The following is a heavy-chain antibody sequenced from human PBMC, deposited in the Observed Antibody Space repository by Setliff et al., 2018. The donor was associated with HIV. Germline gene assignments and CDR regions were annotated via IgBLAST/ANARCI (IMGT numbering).Heavy chain of an antibody. D-gene: IGHD6-13*01. J-gene: IGHJ3*02. CDR2: INPNSGGT. CDR1: GYTFTSYD. Sequence: VASVKVSCKASGYTFTSYDISWVRQAPGQGLEWMGRINPNSGGTNYAQKFQGRVTMTRDTSISTAYMELSRLRSDDTAVYYCARPSFGSSSWKNDAFDIWGQGTMVTVSS. CDR3: ARPSFGSSSWKNDAFDI. V-gene: IGHV1-2*06.